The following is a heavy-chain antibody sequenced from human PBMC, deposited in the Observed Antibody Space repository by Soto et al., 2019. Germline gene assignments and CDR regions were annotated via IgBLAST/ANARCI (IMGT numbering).Heavy chain of an antibody. CDR2: IYYRGST. D-gene: IGHD6-13*01. J-gene: IGHJ4*02. CDR3: ARSGAQLAFDY. CDR1: GGSVSSGSYY. V-gene: IGHV4-61*01. Sequence: QVQLQESGPGLVKPSETLSLTCTVSGGSVSSGSYYWSWIRQPPGKGLEWIGYIYYRGSTNYNPSLKSRVTISVDTSKNQFSLKLSSVTAADTAVYYCARSGAQLAFDYWGQGTLVTVSS.